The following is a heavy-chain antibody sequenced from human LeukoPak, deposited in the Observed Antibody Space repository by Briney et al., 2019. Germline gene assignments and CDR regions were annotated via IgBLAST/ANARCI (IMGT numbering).Heavy chain of an antibody. CDR1: GGSISSRSYF. V-gene: IGHV4-39*07. CDR2: IYYSGST. J-gene: IGHJ6*03. D-gene: IGHD5-18*01. CDR3: ASPAMAFIDQGRYNYYYYMDV. Sequence: PSGTLSLTCTVSGGSISSRSYFWAWIRQPPGKGLEWIGSIYYSGSTYSNPSLKSRVTISVDTSKNQFSLRLSSVTAADTAVYYCASPAMAFIDQGRYNYYYYMDVWGKGTTVTVSS.